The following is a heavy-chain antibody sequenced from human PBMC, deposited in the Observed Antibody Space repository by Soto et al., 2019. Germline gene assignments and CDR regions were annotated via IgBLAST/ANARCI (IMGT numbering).Heavy chain of an antibody. CDR1: DASIDDYS. CDR3: AGDVRSGSYRFDY. D-gene: IGHD1-26*01. J-gene: IGHJ4*02. V-gene: IGHV4-4*09. CDR2: IYDTGRT. Sequence: SDPQSLSCTVSDASIDDYSWSWIRQPPGRGLEWIRYIYDTGRTTYNPSLKSRLTISLDRSKNQFSLKLTSMTAADTAIYYCAGDVRSGSYRFDYWGQG.